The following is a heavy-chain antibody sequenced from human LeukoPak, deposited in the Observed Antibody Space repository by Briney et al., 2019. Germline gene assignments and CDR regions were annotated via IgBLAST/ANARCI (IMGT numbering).Heavy chain of an antibody. V-gene: IGHV4-4*02. CDR3: AREGGPYRPLDY. Sequence: PSETHSLTCGLSVGSITNTNYWTWVRQPPGKGLEWIGEGNLQGSTNYNPSLMGRVAISVDKCENHISLQLTSVTAADTAVYYCAREGGPYRPLDYSGQGTLVTVSS. CDR1: VGSITNTNY. CDR2: GNLQGST. J-gene: IGHJ4*02.